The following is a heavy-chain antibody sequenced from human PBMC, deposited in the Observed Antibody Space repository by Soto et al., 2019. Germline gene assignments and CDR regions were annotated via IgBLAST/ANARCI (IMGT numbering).Heavy chain of an antibody. J-gene: IGHJ5*02. Sequence: PSETLSLPFPASGGSITSSSHFWGWVRQPPGKGLEWIGTIYFTGNTYYTPSLKSRLTMSIDTSKNEFSLRLNSVTAADTAVYYCAGQTFTIAAASYGRSNWFDPWGPGTLVTVSS. CDR2: IYFTGNT. CDR1: GGSITSSSHF. CDR3: AGQTFTIAAASYGRSNWFDP. D-gene: IGHD6-25*01. V-gene: IGHV4-39*01.